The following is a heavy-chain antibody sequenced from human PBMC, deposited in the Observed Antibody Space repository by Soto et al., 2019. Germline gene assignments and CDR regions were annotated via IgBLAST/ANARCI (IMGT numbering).Heavy chain of an antibody. Sequence: EEQLVESGGGLVQPGGSLRLSCAASGFTFSNHVMNWVRQAPGRGLEWVSSINRDSNTFYADSVKGRFTISRDNAKDSLYLKMNSLRADDTAVYYCVHGDYYVGQGTLVTVSS. CDR1: GFTFSNHV. V-gene: IGHV3-48*01. D-gene: IGHD4-17*01. J-gene: IGHJ4*02. CDR2: INRDSNT. CDR3: VHGDYY.